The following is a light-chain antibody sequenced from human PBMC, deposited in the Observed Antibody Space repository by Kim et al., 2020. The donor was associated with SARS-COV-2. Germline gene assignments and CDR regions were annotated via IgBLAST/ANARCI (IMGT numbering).Light chain of an antibody. V-gene: IGKV1-5*03. Sequence: DIHMTQSPSTLSASVGDRVTITCRASQSISSWLAWYQQKPGKAPKVLIYKASSLESGVPSRFSGSGSGTEFTLTISSLQPDDFATYHCQHYNTYSRTFGQGTKVDIK. CDR1: QSISSW. CDR3: QHYNTYSRT. J-gene: IGKJ1*01. CDR2: KAS.